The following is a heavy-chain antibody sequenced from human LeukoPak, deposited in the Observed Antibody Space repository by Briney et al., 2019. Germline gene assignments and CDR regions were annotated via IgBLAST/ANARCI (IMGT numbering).Heavy chain of an antibody. V-gene: IGHV4-59*08. CDR2: IYYSGST. CDR1: GGSISHYY. J-gene: IGHJ4*02. CDR3: ARRGYSYGDFDY. Sequence: SETLSLTCTVSGGSISHYYWSWIRQPPGKGLEWIGYIYYSGSTNYNPSLKSRVTISVDTSKNQFSLKLRSVTAADTAVYYCARRGYSYGDFDYWGQGTLVTVSS. D-gene: IGHD5-18*01.